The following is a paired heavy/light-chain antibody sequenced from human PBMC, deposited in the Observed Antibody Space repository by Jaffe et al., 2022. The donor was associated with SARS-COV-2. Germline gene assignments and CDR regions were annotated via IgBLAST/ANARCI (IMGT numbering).Light chain of an antibody. V-gene: IGKV1-16*01. CDR2: AAS. Sequence: DIQMTQSPSSLSASVGDTVTITCRASQGISNYLAWFQQIPGKAPKSLIFAASSLQSGVPSRFSGSGSGTDFTLTISSLQPEDSATYYCQQYNSYPFTFGPGTKVDIK. CDR3: QQYNSYPFT. J-gene: IGKJ3*01. CDR1: QGISNY.
Heavy chain of an antibody. Sequence: EVQLLESGGGLVQPGGSLGLSCAASGFTFSRRAMSWVRQAPGKGLEWVSTISGGGDSTYYADSVEGRFTISRDNSKNTLYLQMNSLRAEDTAVYYCAKGGFSGYYGDFDYWGQGALVTVSS. CDR1: GFTFSRRA. V-gene: IGHV3-23*01. CDR3: AKGGFSGYYGDFDY. J-gene: IGHJ4*02. D-gene: IGHD3-22*01. CDR2: ISGGGDST.